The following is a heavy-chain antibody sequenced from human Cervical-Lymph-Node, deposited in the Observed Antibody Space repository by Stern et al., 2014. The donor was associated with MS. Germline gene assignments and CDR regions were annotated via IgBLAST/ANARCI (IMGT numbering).Heavy chain of an antibody. CDR3: ARLEYDFYNWFDP. CDR1: GYSISSGYY. V-gene: IGHV4-38-2*01. J-gene: IGHJ5*02. CDR2: MNDRGGP. Sequence: QVQLQESGPGLVKPSEPLSLTCPVSGYSISSGYYWGWIRHPPGKGLEWIGNMNDRGGPYYNPSPRGPYTISVDRSKNQFSLKLSSGTAADTAVYYCARLEYDFYNWFDPWGQGTLVTVSS. D-gene: IGHD3-3*01.